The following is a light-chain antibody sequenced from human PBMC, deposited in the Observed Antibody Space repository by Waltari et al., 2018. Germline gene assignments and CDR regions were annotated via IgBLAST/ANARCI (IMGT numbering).Light chain of an antibody. J-gene: IGLJ1*01. CDR1: SSDVGSYNL. V-gene: IGLV2-23*01. Sequence: QSAPTQPASVSGSPGQSITISCTGTSSDVGSYNLVSWYQQHPGKAPKLMIYEGSKRPSGVSNRFSGSKSGNTASLTISGLQAEDEADYFCSSYAGSSTLYVFGTGTKVTVL. CDR3: SSYAGSSTLYV. CDR2: EGS.